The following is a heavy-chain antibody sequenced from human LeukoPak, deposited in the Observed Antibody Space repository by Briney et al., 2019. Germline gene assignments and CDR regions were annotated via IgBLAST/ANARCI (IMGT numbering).Heavy chain of an antibody. CDR2: IHYSGTT. J-gene: IGHJ4*02. Sequence: KPSETLSLTCTVSGVSISNFHWNWVRQPPEKGLEWIGNIHYSGTTHYNPSLKSRVTISLDTSKNQFSLNLSSVTAADTAVYYCVRDGGSGWTDFDYWGQGTLVTVSS. CDR3: VRDGGSGWTDFDY. V-gene: IGHV4-59*01. CDR1: GVSISNFH. D-gene: IGHD6-19*01.